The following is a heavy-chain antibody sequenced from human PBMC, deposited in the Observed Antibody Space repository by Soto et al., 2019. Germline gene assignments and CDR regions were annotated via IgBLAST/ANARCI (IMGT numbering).Heavy chain of an antibody. D-gene: IGHD2-15*01. CDR3: ARGGRNWYFDL. J-gene: IGHJ2*01. Sequence: QVQLVESGGGVVQPWSSLRLSCAASGFTFNSYGMHWERQAPGKGLEWVAVIWNDGSNKYYADSVKGRFTISRDNSKNTVYLQMNSLSAEDTAVYYCARGGRNWYFDLWGRGTLFTVSS. CDR2: IWNDGSNK. CDR1: GFTFNSYG. V-gene: IGHV3-33*01.